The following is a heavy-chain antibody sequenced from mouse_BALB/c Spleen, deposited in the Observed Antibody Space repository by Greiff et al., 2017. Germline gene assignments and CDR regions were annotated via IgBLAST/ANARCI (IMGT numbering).Heavy chain of an antibody. CDR2: IDPENGDT. CDR3: NAWVCNYFPFDY. CDR1: GFNIKDYY. J-gene: IGHJ2*01. V-gene: IGHV14-4*02. Sequence: VQLQQSGAELVRSGASVKLSCTASGFNIKDYYMHWVKPRPEQGLEWIGWIDPENGDTEYAPKFQGKATMTADTSSNKAYLQLSSLTSEDTAVYYCNAWVCNYFPFDYWGQGTTLTVSS. D-gene: IGHD2-1*01.